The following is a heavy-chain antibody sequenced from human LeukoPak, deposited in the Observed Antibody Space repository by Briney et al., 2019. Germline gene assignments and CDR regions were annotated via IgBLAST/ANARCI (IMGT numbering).Heavy chain of an antibody. Sequence: GGSLRLSCAASGFTFSSYGMHWVRRAPGKGLEWVAVISYDGSNKYYADSVKGRFTISRDNSKNTLYLQMNSLRAEDTAVYYCAKVGAFIAAADWGQGTLVTVSS. V-gene: IGHV3-30*18. J-gene: IGHJ4*02. CDR3: AKVGAFIAAAD. D-gene: IGHD6-13*01. CDR1: GFTFSSYG. CDR2: ISYDGSNK.